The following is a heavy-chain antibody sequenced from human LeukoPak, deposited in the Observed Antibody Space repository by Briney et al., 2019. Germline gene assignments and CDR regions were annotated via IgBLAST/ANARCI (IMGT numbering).Heavy chain of an antibody. Sequence: PSETLSLTCAVYGGSFSGYYWSWIRQPPGKGRDGIGEINDSGNTNYNPSLKSRVSISVDTSKNQFSLTLNSVTAADTAVYYCARTYYDRPVDYWGQGTLVTVSS. D-gene: IGHD3-16*01. V-gene: IGHV4-34*01. CDR1: GGSFSGYY. J-gene: IGHJ4*02. CDR3: ARTYYDRPVDY. CDR2: INDSGNT.